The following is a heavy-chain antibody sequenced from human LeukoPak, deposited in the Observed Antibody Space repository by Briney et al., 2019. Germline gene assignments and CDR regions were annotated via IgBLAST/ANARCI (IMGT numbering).Heavy chain of an antibody. CDR2: INPNSGGT. J-gene: IGHJ4*02. D-gene: IGHD3-9*01. V-gene: IGHV1-2*02. Sequence: ASVKVSCKASGYTFTGYYMHWVRQAPGQGLEWMGWINPNSGGTNYAQKFQGRVTMTRNTSISTAYMELSSLRSEDTAVYYCARGIQVRYFDWLFPREEEFDYWGQGTLVTVSS. CDR1: GYTFTGYY. CDR3: ARGIQVRYFDWLFPREEEFDY.